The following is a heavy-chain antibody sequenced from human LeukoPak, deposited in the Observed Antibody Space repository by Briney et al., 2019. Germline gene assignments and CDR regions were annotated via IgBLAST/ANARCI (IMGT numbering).Heavy chain of an antibody. CDR2: ISGSGGST. V-gene: IGHV3-23*01. CDR3: AKDPRCTNSVCQYYFDY. D-gene: IGHD2-8*01. CDR1: GFTFSSYA. J-gene: IGHJ4*02. Sequence: GGSLRLSCAASGFTFSSYAMSWVRQAPGKGLEWVSAISGSGGSTYYADSVKGRFTISRDNSKNTLYLQMNSLRAEDTAVYYCAKDPRCTNSVCQYYFDYWGQGTLVTVSS.